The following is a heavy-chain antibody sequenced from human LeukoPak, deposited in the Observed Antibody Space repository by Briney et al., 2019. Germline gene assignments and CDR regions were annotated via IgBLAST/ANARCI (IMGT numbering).Heavy chain of an antibody. V-gene: IGHV1-3*01. CDR3: ARSRPYGSGSYFDY. J-gene: IGHJ4*02. CDR1: GYTFTSYA. CDR2: INAGNGNT. Sequence: GASVKVSCKASGYTFTSYAMHWVRQAPGQRLEWMGWINAGNGNTKYTQKFQGRVTITRDTSASTAYMELSSLRSEDTAVYYCARSRPYGSGSYFDYWGQGTLVTVSS. D-gene: IGHD3-10*01.